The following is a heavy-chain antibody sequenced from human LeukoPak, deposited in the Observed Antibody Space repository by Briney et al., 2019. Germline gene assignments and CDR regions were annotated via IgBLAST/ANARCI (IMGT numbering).Heavy chain of an antibody. Sequence: SQTLSLTCTVSGGSINSGDFYWGWIRQPPGKGLEWIGYIFYSGSTSYNPSLKSRVTISVDTSKNQFSLRLSSVTAADTAVYYCARQGYISGQGFRNNWFDPWGQGSLVTVSS. CDR2: IFYSGST. V-gene: IGHV4-30-4*01. D-gene: IGHD6-19*01. J-gene: IGHJ5*02. CDR1: GGSINSGDFY. CDR3: ARQGYISGQGFRNNWFDP.